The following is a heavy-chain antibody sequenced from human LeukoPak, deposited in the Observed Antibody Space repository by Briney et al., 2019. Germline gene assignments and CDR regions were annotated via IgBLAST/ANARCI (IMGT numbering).Heavy chain of an antibody. V-gene: IGHV7-4-1*02. J-gene: IGHJ4*02. CDR1: GYTFTSYA. CDR3: ERGPYGSGSSY. CDR2: INTNTGNP. Sequence: ASLKVSCKASGYTFTSYAMNWVRQAPGQGLEWMGWINTNTGNPTYAQGFTGRFVFSLDTSVSTAYLQISSLKAEDTAVYYCERGPYGSGSSYWGQGTLVTVSS. D-gene: IGHD3-10*01.